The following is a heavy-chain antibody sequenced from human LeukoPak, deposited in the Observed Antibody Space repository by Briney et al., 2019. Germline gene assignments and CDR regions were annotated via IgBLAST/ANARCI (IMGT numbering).Heavy chain of an antibody. J-gene: IGHJ3*02. CDR2: ISGSGGST. D-gene: IGHD3-10*01. Sequence: SAISGSGGSTYYADSVKGRFTISRDNSKNTLYLQMNSLRAEDTAVYYCAKDPVRGEQAFDIWGQGTMVTVSS. CDR3: AKDPVRGEQAFDI. V-gene: IGHV3-23*01.